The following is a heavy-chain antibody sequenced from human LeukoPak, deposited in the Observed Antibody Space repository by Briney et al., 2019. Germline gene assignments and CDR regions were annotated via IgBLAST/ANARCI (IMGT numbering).Heavy chain of an antibody. CDR1: GFTFSNYS. Sequence: GGSLRPSCAASGFTFSNYSMNWIRQAPGKGLEWVSSIGSSSHYRYYGDSVKGRFIISRDNAKNSLFLQMNSLRAEDTAVYYCARSCGGDCYSDYWGQGTLVTVSS. J-gene: IGHJ4*02. CDR3: ARSCGGDCYSDY. CDR2: IGSSSHYR. D-gene: IGHD2-21*02. V-gene: IGHV3-21*01.